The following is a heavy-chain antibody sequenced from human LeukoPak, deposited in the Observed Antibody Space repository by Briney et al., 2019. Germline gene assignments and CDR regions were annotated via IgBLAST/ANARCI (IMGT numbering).Heavy chain of an antibody. CDR1: GGSISSSNW. J-gene: IGHJ4*02. CDR3: ARVQYSSSSVPD. D-gene: IGHD6-6*01. V-gene: IGHV4-4*02. CDR2: IYHSGST. Sequence: SETLSLTCAVSGGSISSSNWWSWVRQPPGKGLEWIGEIYHSGSTNYNPSLKSRVTISVDKSKNQFSLKLSSVTAADTAAYYCARVQYSSSSVPDWGQGTLVTVSS.